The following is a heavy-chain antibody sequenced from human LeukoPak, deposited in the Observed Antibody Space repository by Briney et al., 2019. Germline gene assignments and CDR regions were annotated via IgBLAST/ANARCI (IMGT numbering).Heavy chain of an antibody. J-gene: IGHJ4*02. D-gene: IGHD4-23*01. V-gene: IGHV1-46*01. Sequence: GRSLRLSCAASGFTFTSYYMHWVRQAPGQGLEWMGIINPSGGSTSYAQKFQGRVTMTTDTSTSTAYMELRSLRSDDTAVYYCARALAYGGNSDYWGQGTLVTVSS. CDR2: INPSGGST. CDR1: GFTFTSYY. CDR3: ARALAYGGNSDY.